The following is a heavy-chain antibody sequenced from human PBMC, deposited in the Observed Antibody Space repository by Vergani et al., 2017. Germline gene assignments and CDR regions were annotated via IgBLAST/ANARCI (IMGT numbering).Heavy chain of an antibody. CDR2: ISSSGSTI. J-gene: IGHJ6*03. V-gene: IGHV3-11*01. Sequence: QVQLVESGGGLVKPGGSLRLSCAASGFTFSDYYMSWIRQAPGKGLEWVSYISSSGSTIYYADSVKGRFTITRDNAKNSLYLQMNSLRAEDTAVYYCAKIAAGKYYYYYYMDVWGKGTTVTVSS. D-gene: IGHD6-13*01. CDR1: GFTFSDYY. CDR3: AKIAAGKYYYYYYMDV.